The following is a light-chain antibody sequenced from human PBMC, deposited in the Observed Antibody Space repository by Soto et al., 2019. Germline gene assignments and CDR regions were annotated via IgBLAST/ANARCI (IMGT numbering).Light chain of an antibody. CDR1: QSISSY. V-gene: IGKV1-39*01. Sequence: DIQMTQSPSSLSASVGDRVTITCRASQSISSYLNWYQQKPGKAPKLLIYAASSLQSGVPSRFSGSGSGTDFTVTNSSLQPEDFATYYCEQSYSTPLTFGGGTKVHIK. CDR3: EQSYSTPLT. CDR2: AAS. J-gene: IGKJ4*01.